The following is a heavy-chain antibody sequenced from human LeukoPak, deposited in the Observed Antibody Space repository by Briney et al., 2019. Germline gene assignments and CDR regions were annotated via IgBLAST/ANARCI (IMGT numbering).Heavy chain of an antibody. V-gene: IGHV3-9*01. Sequence: PGRSLRLSCAASGFSIDDYVMYWVRQAPGKGLEWVSGITWFDNTLAYADSVKGRFTISRDNSRNTLYLQMNSLRPEDTAMYYCAKGHSSSWARADYWGQGTLVTVSS. CDR3: AKGHSSSWARADY. CDR1: GFSIDDYV. J-gene: IGHJ4*02. D-gene: IGHD6-13*01. CDR2: ITWFDNTL.